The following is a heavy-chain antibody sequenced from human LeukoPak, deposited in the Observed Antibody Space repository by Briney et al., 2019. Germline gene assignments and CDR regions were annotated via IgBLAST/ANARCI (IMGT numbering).Heavy chain of an antibody. J-gene: IGHJ4*02. Sequence: SGGSLRLSCAASGFTFSSYGMHWVRQAPGKGLEWVAVISYDGSNKYYADSVKGRFTISRDNSKNSLYLQMNSLRAEDSALYYCTRDMQGSRLYLVGSQNDWGQGTLVTVSS. D-gene: IGHD1-26*01. CDR2: ISYDGSNK. V-gene: IGHV3-30*03. CDR1: GFTFSSYG. CDR3: TRDMQGSRLYLVGSQND.